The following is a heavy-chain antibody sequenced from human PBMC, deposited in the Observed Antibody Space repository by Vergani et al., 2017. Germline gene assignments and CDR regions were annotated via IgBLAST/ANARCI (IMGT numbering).Heavy chain of an antibody. CDR1: GYSFINYG. J-gene: IGHJ6*02. V-gene: IGHV1-18*01. Sequence: VHSGDEVKKPGASVKVSCKTSGYSFINYGISWVRQAPGQGLEWLGWVSPYNGNTHYGQNTQGRVTMTTDTSTRTAYMQLKSLTFDDTAVYYCAREGCYDNIRGTYRPPYYYGMGVWGQGTKVTGAS. D-gene: IGHD3-16*01. CDR3: AREGCYDNIRGTYRPPYYYGMGV. CDR2: VSPYNGNT.